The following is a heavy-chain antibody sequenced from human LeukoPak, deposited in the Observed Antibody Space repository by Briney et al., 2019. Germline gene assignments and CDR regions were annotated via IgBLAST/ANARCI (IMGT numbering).Heavy chain of an antibody. CDR3: ARDPYDFWSGYPGPNAFDI. J-gene: IGHJ3*02. D-gene: IGHD3-3*01. CDR1: GGSFSGYY. V-gene: IGHV4-34*01. Sequence: SETLSLTCAVYGGSFSGYYWSWIRQPPGKGLEWIGEINHSGSTNYNPSLKSRVTISVDTSKNQFSLKLSSVTAADTAVYYCARDPYDFWSGYPGPNAFDIWGQGTMVTVSS. CDR2: INHSGST.